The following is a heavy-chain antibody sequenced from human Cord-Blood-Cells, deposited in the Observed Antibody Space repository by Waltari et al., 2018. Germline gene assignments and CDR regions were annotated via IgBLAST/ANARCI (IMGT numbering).Heavy chain of an antibody. Sequence: QVQLLQSGAEAKKPGASAKVSCKAPGYTFTTSAMHCVRQAPGQRLEWMGWINAGNGNTKYSQKFQGRVTITRDTSANTAYMELSSLRSEDTAVYYCARRGLGVGWYFDLWGRGTLVTVSS. CDR2: INAGNGNT. J-gene: IGHJ2*01. CDR3: ARRGLGVGWYFDL. D-gene: IGHD7-27*01. V-gene: IGHV1-3*01. CDR1: GYTFTTSA.